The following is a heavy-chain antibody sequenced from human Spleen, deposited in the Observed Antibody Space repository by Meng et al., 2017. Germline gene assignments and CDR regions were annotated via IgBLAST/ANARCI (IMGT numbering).Heavy chain of an antibody. V-gene: IGHV4-39*01. Sequence: QVQLQESGPGLVKPSQTLSLTCTVSGGSITTNNYYWGWIRQPPGKGLEYIGSVHHSGSTYYTPSLKSRLTISVDTSKSQFSLKLTSVTAADTAVYYCVRSSGWVRTGFDPWGQGTLVTVSS. D-gene: IGHD6-19*01. J-gene: IGHJ5*02. CDR1: GGSITTNNYY. CDR3: VRSSGWVRTGFDP. CDR2: VHHSGST.